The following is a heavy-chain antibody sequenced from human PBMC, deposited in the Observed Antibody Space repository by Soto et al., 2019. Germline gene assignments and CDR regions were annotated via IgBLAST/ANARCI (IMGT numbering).Heavy chain of an antibody. Sequence: SGPTLMNPTQTLTLTCAFSGFSLSTDGMCVSWIRQPPGKALEWLALIDWEDDKYYNASLKTRLTISKDTSKSQVVLTMTNMDPEDTASYYCARAAFYYDVGGSYQGYYFDYWGQGTLVTVSS. D-gene: IGHD3-22*01. CDR2: IDWEDDK. CDR3: ARAAFYYDVGGSYQGYYFDY. V-gene: IGHV2-70*01. J-gene: IGHJ4*02. CDR1: GFSLSTDGMC.